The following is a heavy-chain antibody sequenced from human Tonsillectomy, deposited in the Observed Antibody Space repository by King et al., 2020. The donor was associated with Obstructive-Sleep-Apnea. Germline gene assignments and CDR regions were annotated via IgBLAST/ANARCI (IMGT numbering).Heavy chain of an antibody. CDR3: ARDREAMGLSYFDY. J-gene: IGHJ4*02. Sequence: VQLVESGGGVVQPGRSLRLSCAASGFIISSYAMHWVRQVPGKGLEWVAITWYDGSIEYYADSVKGRFTISRDNSKNTLYLQMNSLRTEDTAVYYCARDREAMGLSYFDYWGQGTLVTVSS. CDR1: GFIISSYA. CDR2: TWYDGSIE. D-gene: IGHD5-18*01. V-gene: IGHV3-30*04.